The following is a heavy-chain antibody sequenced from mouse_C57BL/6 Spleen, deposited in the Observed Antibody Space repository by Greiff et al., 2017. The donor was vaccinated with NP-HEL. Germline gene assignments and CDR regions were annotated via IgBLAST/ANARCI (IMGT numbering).Heavy chain of an antibody. CDR1: GYTFTDYY. J-gene: IGHJ1*03. CDR2: INPNNGGT. CDR3: ALYGNYENFDV. D-gene: IGHD2-1*01. V-gene: IGHV1-26*01. Sequence: EVQLQQSGPELVKPGASVKISCKASGYTFTDYYMNWVKQSHGKSLEWIGDINPNNGGTSYNQKFKGKATLTVDKSSSTAYMELRSLTSEDSAVYYCALYGNYENFDVWGTGTTVTVSS.